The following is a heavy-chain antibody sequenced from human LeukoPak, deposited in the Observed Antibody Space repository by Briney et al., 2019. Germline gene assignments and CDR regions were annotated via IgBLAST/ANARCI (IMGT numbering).Heavy chain of an antibody. D-gene: IGHD5-12*01. V-gene: IGHV4-31*03. CDR2: IYYSGST. CDR3: ARVDIVATPKGAYYYYMDV. CDR1: GGSISSGGYY. J-gene: IGHJ6*03. Sequence: PSQTLSLTCTVSGGSISSGGYYWSWIRQHPGKGLEWIGYIYYSGSTYYNPSLKSRVTISVDTSKNQFSLKLSSVTAADTAVYYCARVDIVATPKGAYYYYMDVWGKGTTVTVSS.